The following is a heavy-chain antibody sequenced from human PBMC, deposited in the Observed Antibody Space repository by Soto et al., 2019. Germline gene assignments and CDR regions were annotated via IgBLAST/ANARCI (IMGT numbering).Heavy chain of an antibody. CDR1: GFTFRSYS. CDR2: ISISSRTI. J-gene: IGHJ5*02. CDR3: ARDKGIAGSFDP. Sequence: GGSLRLSCAASGFTFRSYSMNWVRQAPGKGLEWVSYISISSRTIYYADSVKGRFIISRDDAKNSLYLQMNSLRDEDTSVYYCARDKGIAGSFDPWGQGTLVTVSS. D-gene: IGHD6-13*01. V-gene: IGHV3-48*02.